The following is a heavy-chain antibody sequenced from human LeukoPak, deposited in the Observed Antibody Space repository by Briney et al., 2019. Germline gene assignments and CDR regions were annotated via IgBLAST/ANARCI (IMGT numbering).Heavy chain of an antibody. D-gene: IGHD3-3*01. V-gene: IGHV3-48*01. Sequence: HSGGSLRLSCAASGFTFSSYSMNWVRQAPGKGLEWVSYISSSSSTKYYADSVKGRFTISRNNAKNSLYLQMNSLRAEDTAVYYCARDEGDYDFWSPYYYYMDVWGKGTTVTVSS. CDR2: ISSSSSTK. CDR1: GFTFSSYS. J-gene: IGHJ6*03. CDR3: ARDEGDYDFWSPYYYYMDV.